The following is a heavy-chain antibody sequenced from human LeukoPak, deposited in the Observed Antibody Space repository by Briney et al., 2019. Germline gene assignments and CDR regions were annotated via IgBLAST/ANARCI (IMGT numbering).Heavy chain of an antibody. D-gene: IGHD2-15*01. CDR1: GGTFSSYA. Sequence: SVKVSCKASGGTFSSYAISWVRQAPGQGLEWMGGIIPIFGTANYAQKLQGRVTITADKSTSTAYMELSSLRSEDTAVYYCAGDCSGGSCFFSSWGQGTLVTVSS. CDR3: AGDCSGGSCFFSS. V-gene: IGHV1-69*06. J-gene: IGHJ4*02. CDR2: IIPIFGTA.